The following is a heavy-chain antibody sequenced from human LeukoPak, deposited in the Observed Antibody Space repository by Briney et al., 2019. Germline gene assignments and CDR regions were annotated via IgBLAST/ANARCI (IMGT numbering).Heavy chain of an antibody. CDR2: FDPEDGET. Sequence: ASVKVSCKVSGYTRTVLSMHWVRHWLGKGLERRGGFDPEDGETINAQKFQGRDTRTEETATNTAYMLLRSLRSEDTAVYYVATGVVPAAIGGMDVWGQGTKVSVSS. V-gene: IGHV1-24*01. J-gene: IGHJ6*01. D-gene: IGHD2-2*02. CDR3: ATGVVPAAIGGMDV. CDR1: GYTRTVLS.